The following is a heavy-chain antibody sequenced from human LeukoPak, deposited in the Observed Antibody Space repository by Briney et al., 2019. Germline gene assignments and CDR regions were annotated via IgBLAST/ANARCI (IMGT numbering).Heavy chain of an antibody. D-gene: IGHD5-18*01. CDR3: AKGQLTAMVPVNYAMDV. J-gene: IGHJ6*02. CDR1: GFTFDGYA. CDR2: VSWNSGSI. V-gene: IGHV3-9*01. Sequence: PGGSLSLSCAASGFTFDGYALHWVRQAPGKGRVGVTGVSWNSGSIGYAHSVKGRFTISRDNAKNSLYLQMNSLRAEATALYYCAKGQLTAMVPVNYAMDVWGQGTTVTVSS.